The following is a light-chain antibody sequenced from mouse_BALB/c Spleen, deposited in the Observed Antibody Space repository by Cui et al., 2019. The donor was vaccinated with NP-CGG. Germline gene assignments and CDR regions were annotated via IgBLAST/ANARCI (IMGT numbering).Light chain of an antibody. J-gene: IGLJ1*01. V-gene: IGLV1*01. CDR1: TGAVTTSNY. Sequence: QAVLTQESALTTSPGETVTLTCRSSTGAVTTSNYANWVQEKPDHLFTGLIGGTNNRAPGVPARFSGFLIGDKAALTITGAQTEDEAIYFCARWYSNHWVFGGGTKLTVL. CDR3: ARWYSNHWV. CDR2: GTN.